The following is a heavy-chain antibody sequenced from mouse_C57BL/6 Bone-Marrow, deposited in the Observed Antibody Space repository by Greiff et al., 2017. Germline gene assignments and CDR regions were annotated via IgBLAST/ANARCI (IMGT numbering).Heavy chain of an antibody. V-gene: IGHV1-81*01. CDR3: ASRTTVEDY. CDR2: IYPRSGNT. J-gene: IGHJ2*01. CDR1: GYTFTSYG. Sequence: VQLQQSGAELARPGASVKLSCKASGYTFTSYGISWVKQRTGQGLEWIGEIYPRSGNTYYNEKFKGKATLTADKSSSTAYMELRSLTSEDSAVYFCASRTTVEDYWGQGTTLTVSS. D-gene: IGHD1-1*01.